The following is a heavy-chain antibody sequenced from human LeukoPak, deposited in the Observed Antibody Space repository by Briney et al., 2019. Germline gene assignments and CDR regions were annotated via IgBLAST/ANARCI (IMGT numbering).Heavy chain of an antibody. CDR2: INPDSGDT. Sequence: GASVKVSCKASGYTFTDRYIHWVRQAPGQGLEWMGWINPDSGDTYYTQKFQGRITMTRDTSISTVYMELTRLTSDDTAVYYCARENIIGGIVDGEDYWGQGTLATVSS. CDR3: ARENIIGGIVDGEDY. J-gene: IGHJ4*02. V-gene: IGHV1-2*02. D-gene: IGHD3-16*01. CDR1: GYTFTDRY.